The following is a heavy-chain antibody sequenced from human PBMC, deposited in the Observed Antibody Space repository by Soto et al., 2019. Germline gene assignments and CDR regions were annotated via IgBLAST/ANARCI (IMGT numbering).Heavy chain of an antibody. Sequence: EVQLVESGGGLVKPGGSLRLSCAASGFTFSSYSMNWVRQAPGKGLEWVSSISSSSSYIYYADSVKGRFTISRDNAKNSLYLQMNSLRAEDTAVYYCARAAVAGPNSYYYYGMDVWGQGTTVTVSS. J-gene: IGHJ6*02. CDR3: ARAAVAGPNSYYYYGMDV. D-gene: IGHD6-19*01. CDR2: ISSSSSYI. CDR1: GFTFSSYS. V-gene: IGHV3-21*01.